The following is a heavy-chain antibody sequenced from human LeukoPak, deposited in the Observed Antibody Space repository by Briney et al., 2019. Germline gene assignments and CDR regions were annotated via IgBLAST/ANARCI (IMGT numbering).Heavy chain of an antibody. CDR1: GFSLSTNGMR. V-gene: IGHV2-70*04. J-gene: IGHJ4*02. D-gene: IGHD5-24*01. Sequence: SGPTLVNPTQTLTLTCTFSGFSLSTNGMRVSWIRQPPGKALEWLALIDWDDDKLYSTSLNPSLTISNDTSKNLVVPIMTNMDPVDTATYYCARTADGSHFDYWGQGTLVTVSS. CDR3: ARTADGSHFDY. CDR2: IDWDDDK.